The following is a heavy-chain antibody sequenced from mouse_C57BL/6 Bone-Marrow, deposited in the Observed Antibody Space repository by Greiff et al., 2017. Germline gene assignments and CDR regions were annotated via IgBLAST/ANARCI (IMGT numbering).Heavy chain of an antibody. D-gene: IGHD2-4*01. CDR2: IDPSDSYT. V-gene: IGHV1-59*01. Sequence: QVQLQQPGAELVRPGTSVKLSCKASGYTFTSYWMHWVKQRPGQGLEWIGVIDPSDSYTNYNQKFKGKATLTVDTSSSTAYMQLSSLTSEDSAVFYCARDAYDYDGVYAMDYWGQGTSVTVSS. CDR1: GYTFTSYW. J-gene: IGHJ4*01. CDR3: ARDAYDYDGVYAMDY.